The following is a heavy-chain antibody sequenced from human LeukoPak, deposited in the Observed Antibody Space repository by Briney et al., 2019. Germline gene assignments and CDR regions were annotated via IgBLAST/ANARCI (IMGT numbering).Heavy chain of an antibody. V-gene: IGHV1-69*02. CDR2: IIPILGIA. CDR3: ASQGGVGAAGTFDY. Sequence: GSSVKVSCKASGGTFSSYTISWVRQAPGQGLEWMGRIIPILGIANYAQKFQGRVTITADKSTSTAYMELSRLRSDDTAVYYCASQGGVGAAGTFDYWGQGTLVTVSS. J-gene: IGHJ4*02. CDR1: GGTFSSYT. D-gene: IGHD1-26*01.